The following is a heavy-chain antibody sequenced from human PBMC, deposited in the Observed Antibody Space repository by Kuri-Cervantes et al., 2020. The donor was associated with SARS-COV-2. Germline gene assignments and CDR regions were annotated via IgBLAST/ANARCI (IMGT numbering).Heavy chain of an antibody. V-gene: IGHV4-4*07. CDR2: IYTSGST. CDR1: GGSISSYY. Sequence: ESLKISCTVSGGSISSYYWSWIRQPAGKGLVWIGRIYTSGSTNYNPSLKSRVTMSVDTSKNQFSLKLNSVTAADTAVYYCARLYSSGGNFDYWGQGTLVTVSS. J-gene: IGHJ4*02. CDR3: ARLYSSGGNFDY. D-gene: IGHD6-19*01.